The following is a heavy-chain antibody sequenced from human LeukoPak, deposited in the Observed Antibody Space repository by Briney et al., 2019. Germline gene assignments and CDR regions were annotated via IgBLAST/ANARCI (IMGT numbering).Heavy chain of an antibody. CDR3: AAVSPRYSGSYSDGY. J-gene: IGHJ4*02. Sequence: GTSVKVSCKASGFTFTSSAVQWVRQARGQRLEWIGWIVAGSGNTNYAQKFQERVTITRDMSTSTAYMELSSLRSEDTAVYYCAAVSPRYSGSYSDGYWGQGTLVTVSS. V-gene: IGHV1-58*01. CDR2: IVAGSGNT. CDR1: GFTFTSSA. D-gene: IGHD1-26*01.